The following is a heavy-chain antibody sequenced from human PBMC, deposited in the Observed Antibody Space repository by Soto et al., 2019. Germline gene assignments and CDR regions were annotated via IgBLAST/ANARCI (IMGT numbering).Heavy chain of an antibody. CDR2: ISGSGGGT. CDR3: ARRGAIAGGAFDI. D-gene: IGHD3-10*01. J-gene: IGHJ3*02. CDR1: GFTFNIYA. Sequence: GGSLRLSCAASGFTFNIYAMSWVRQAPGKGLEWVSAISGSGGGTYYADSVKGRFTISRDNSNNTLYLQMSSLRAEDTAVYYCARRGAIAGGAFDIWGQGTMVTVSS. V-gene: IGHV3-23*01.